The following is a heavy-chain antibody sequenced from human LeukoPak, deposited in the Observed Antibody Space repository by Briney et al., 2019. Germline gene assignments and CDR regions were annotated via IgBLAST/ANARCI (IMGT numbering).Heavy chain of an antibody. D-gene: IGHD3-3*01. CDR1: GYIFTGYY. CDR2: INPNSGGT. J-gene: IGHJ4*02. CDR3: ARGVGTIFGVVINLPDY. V-gene: IGHV1-2*06. Sequence: GASVKVSCKASGYIFTGYYMHWVRQAPGQGLEWMGRINPNSGGTNYAQKFQGRVTMTRDTSIGTAYMELSRLRSDDTAVYYCARGVGTIFGVVINLPDYWGQGTLVTVSS.